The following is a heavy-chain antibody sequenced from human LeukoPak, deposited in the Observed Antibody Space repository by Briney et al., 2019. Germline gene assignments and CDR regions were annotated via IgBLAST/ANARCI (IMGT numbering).Heavy chain of an antibody. CDR3: ARDRRDVKNWFDP. Sequence: SQTLSLTCAISGDSVSSNSASWNWIRQSPSRGLEWLGRTYYGSKWYNDYATSVKNRINIKPDISKNQFSLQLNSLTPEDTAVYYCARDRRDVKNWFDPWGQGTLVTVSS. V-gene: IGHV6-1*01. CDR1: GDSVSSNSAS. CDR2: TYYGSKWYN. J-gene: IGHJ5*02.